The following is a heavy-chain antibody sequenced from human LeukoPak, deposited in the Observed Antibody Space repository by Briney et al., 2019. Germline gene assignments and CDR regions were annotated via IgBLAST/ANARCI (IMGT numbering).Heavy chain of an antibody. J-gene: IGHJ4*02. CDR3: ARGRRVWSTPYSSYFDY. D-gene: IGHD2-21*01. V-gene: IGHV3-33*01. CDR2: IWYDGSNK. Sequence: QPGGSLRLSCAASGFTFSSYGMPWVRQAPGKGLEWVAVIWYDGSNKYYADSVKGRFTISRDNSKNPLYLQMNSLRAEDTAVYYCARGRRVWSTPYSSYFDYWGQGTLVTVSS. CDR1: GFTFSSYG.